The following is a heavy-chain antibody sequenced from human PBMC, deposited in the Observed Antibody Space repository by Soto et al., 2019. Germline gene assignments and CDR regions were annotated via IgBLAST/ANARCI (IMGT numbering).Heavy chain of an antibody. CDR1: GFTFSSYA. CDR3: AKDSSSWYDYFDY. D-gene: IGHD6-13*01. V-gene: IGHV3-23*01. J-gene: IGHJ4*02. Sequence: LRLSCAASGFTFSSYAMIWVRQAPGKGLEWVSAISGSGGSTYYADSVKGRFTISRDNSKNTLYLQMNSLRAEDTAVYYCAKDSSSWYDYFDYWGQGTLVTVSS. CDR2: ISGSGGST.